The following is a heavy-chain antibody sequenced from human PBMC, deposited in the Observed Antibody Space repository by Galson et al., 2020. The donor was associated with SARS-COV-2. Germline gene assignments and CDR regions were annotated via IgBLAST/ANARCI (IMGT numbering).Heavy chain of an antibody. J-gene: IGHJ4*02. CDR2: INDGGSN. Sequence: SQTLSLTCAVYGGSFSGYYWNWIRQPPGKGLEWSGEINDGGSNNYNPSLKSRVTKAVDTSKNQFSLKLNSVTAADAAVYYCARGVPAFKMMVIVFTGLDYPLDSWGQGTLVTVSS. CDR1: GGSFSGYY. D-gene: IGHD3-16*01. V-gene: IGHV4-34*01. CDR3: ARGVPAFKMMVIVFTGLDYPLDS.